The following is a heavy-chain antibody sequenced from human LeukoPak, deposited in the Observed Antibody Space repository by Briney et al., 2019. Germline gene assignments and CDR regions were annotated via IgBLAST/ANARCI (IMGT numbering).Heavy chain of an antibody. V-gene: IGHV3-74*01. CDR3: GRTSGAPVY. CDR1: GFTLSNYW. Sequence: GGSLRLSCAASGFTLSNYWMHWVRRAPGKGLVWISRVKGDGSITAYADSVKGRFTISRDIVKNTVYLQMNSLRVDDTAVYYCGRTSGAPVYWGEGTLVTVSS. CDR2: VKGDGSIT. J-gene: IGHJ4*02. D-gene: IGHD1-26*01.